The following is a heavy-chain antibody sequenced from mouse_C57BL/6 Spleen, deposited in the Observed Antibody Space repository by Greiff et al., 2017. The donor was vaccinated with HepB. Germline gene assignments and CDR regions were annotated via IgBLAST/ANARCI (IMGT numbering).Heavy chain of an antibody. J-gene: IGHJ3*01. CDR3: ARQGLFAWFAY. CDR1: GFTFSDYY. CDR2: ISNGGGST. V-gene: IGHV5-12*01. Sequence: EVQVVESGGGLVQPGGSLKLSCAASGFTFSDYYMYWVRQTPEKRLEWVAYISNGGGSTYYPDTVKGRFTISRDNAKNTLYLQMSRLKSEDTAMYYCARQGLFAWFAYWGQGTLDTVSA.